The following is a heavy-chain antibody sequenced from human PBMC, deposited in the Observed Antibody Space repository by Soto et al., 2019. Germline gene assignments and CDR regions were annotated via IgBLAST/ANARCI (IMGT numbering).Heavy chain of an antibody. CDR1: GFTFSSYW. V-gene: IGHV3-7*04. D-gene: IGHD3-3*01. CDR2: VKHDGSEK. J-gene: IGHJ4*02. Sequence: PGGSLRLSCAASGFTFSSYWMSWVRQAPGKGLEWVANVKHDGSEKYYVDSVKGRFTISRDNAKNSLYLQMNSLRAEDMAVYYCARDSWRVFDYWGQGTLVTVSS. CDR3: ARDSWRVFDY.